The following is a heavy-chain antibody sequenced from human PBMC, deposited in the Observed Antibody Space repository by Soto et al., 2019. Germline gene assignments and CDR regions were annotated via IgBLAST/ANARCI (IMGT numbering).Heavy chain of an antibody. CDR2: ISGSGGST. CDR1: GFTFSSYA. V-gene: IGHV3-23*01. J-gene: IGHJ4*02. D-gene: IGHD3-9*01. Sequence: GGSLRLSCAASGFTFSSYAMSWVRQAPGKGLEWVSAISGSGGSTYYADSVKGRFTISRDNSKNTLYLQMNSLRAEDTAVYYCARDNRYYDILTGYYSQYYFDYWGQGTLVTLSS. CDR3: ARDNRYYDILTGYYSQYYFDY.